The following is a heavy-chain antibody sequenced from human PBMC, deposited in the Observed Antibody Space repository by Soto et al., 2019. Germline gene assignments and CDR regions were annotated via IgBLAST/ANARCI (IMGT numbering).Heavy chain of an antibody. V-gene: IGHV1-18*01. CDR1: GYTFTSYG. D-gene: IGHD4-4*01. J-gene: IGHJ5*02. CDR3: ARVHHPNDYSNYWFDP. CDR2: ISAYNGNT. Sequence: ASVKVSCKASGYTFTSYGISWVRQAPGQGLEWMGWISAYNGNTNYAQKLQGRVTMTTDTSTSTAYMELRSLRSDDTAVYYCARVHHPNDYSNYWFDPWGQGTLVTVSS.